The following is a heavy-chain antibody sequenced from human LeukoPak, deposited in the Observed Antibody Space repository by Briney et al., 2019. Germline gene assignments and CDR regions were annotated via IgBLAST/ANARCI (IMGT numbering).Heavy chain of an antibody. J-gene: IGHJ5*02. Sequence: PSETLSLTCAVYGGSFSGYYWSWIRQPPGKGLEWIGEINHSGSTNYNPSLKSRVTISVDTSKNQFSLKLSSVTAADTAVYYCARVHYGSGSYYKLNWFGPWGQGTLVTVSS. CDR1: GGSFSGYY. CDR2: INHSGST. CDR3: ARVHYGSGSYYKLNWFGP. D-gene: IGHD3-10*01. V-gene: IGHV4-34*01.